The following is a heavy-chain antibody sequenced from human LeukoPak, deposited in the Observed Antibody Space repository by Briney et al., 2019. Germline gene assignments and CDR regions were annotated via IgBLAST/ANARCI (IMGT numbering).Heavy chain of an antibody. CDR1: GGTFSSYA. CDR2: IIPIFGTA. J-gene: IGHJ6*03. D-gene: IGHD3-3*01. CDR3: ARYDFWSGNPFYYYYYYMDV. V-gene: IGHV1-69*05. Sequence: SVKVSCKASGGTFSSYAISWVRQAPGQGLEWMGGIIPIFGTANYAQKLQGRVTMTTDTSTSTAYMELRSLRSDDTAVYYCARYDFWSGNPFYYYYYYMDVWGKGTTVTVSS.